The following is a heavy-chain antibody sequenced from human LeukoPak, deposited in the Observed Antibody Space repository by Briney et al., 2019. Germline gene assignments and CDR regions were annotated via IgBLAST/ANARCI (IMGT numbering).Heavy chain of an antibody. CDR3: ATSRGRIAAAVEY. D-gene: IGHD6-13*01. Sequence: GGSLRLSCAASGFTFSSYAMNWVRQAPGKGLEWVSDISGSGGSTYYADSVKGRFTISRDNSKNTVYLQMNSLRAEDTAVYYCATSRGRIAAAVEYWGQGTLVTVSS. J-gene: IGHJ4*02. CDR2: ISGSGGST. CDR1: GFTFSSYA. V-gene: IGHV3-23*01.